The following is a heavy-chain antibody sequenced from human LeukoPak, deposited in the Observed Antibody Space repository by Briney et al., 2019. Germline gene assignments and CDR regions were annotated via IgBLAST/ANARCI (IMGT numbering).Heavy chain of an antibody. CDR2: INPRSAGT. D-gene: IGHD5-24*01. V-gene: IGHV1-46*01. J-gene: IGHJ4*02. CDR1: GYTFTSYA. CDR3: AREGDHYKDFDY. Sequence: ASVKVSCKASGYTFTSYAMNWVRQAPGHGLEWMGVINPRSAGTTYAQKFQGRVTMTRDTSTRTVYLELSSLRSEDTAVFYCAREGDHYKDFDYWGQGALVTVSS.